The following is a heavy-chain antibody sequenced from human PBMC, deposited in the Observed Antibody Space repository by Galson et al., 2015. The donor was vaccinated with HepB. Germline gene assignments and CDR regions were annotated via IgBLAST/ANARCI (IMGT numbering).Heavy chain of an antibody. J-gene: IGHJ3*02. CDR3: AKGAGSAAFDI. CDR1: GFTFSSYA. Sequence: SLRLSCAASGFTFSSYAMSWVRQAPGKGLEWVSAISGVGGGTYYADSVKGQFTISRDNSKNTLYLQVNSLRAEDTAVYYCAKGAGSAAFDIWGQGTMVTVSS. V-gene: IGHV3-23*01. CDR2: ISGVGGGT. D-gene: IGHD3-10*01.